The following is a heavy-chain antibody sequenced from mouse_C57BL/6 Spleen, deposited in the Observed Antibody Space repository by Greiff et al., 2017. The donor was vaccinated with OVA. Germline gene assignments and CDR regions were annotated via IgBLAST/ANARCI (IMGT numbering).Heavy chain of an antibody. J-gene: IGHJ4*01. V-gene: IGHV1-61*01. CDR2: IYPSDSDT. CDR3: AINWDDAMDY. Sequence: QVQLQQPGAELVRPGSSVKLSCKASGYTFTSYWMDWVKQRPGQGLEWIGNIYPSDSDTLYNQKFKDKATLTVDKSSSTAYMQLSSLTSEDSAVYYCAINWDDAMDYWGQGTSVTVSS. CDR1: GYTFTSYW. D-gene: IGHD4-1*02.